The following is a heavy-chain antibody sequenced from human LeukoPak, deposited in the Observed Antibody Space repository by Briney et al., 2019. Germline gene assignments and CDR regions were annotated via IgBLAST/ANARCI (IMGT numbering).Heavy chain of an antibody. CDR3: ARSGYYYHNWFDP. J-gene: IGHJ5*02. V-gene: IGHV3-11*04. CDR2: ISSSGSTI. CDR1: GFTFSDYY. D-gene: IGHD3-22*01. Sequence: GGSLRLSCAASGFTFSDYYMSWIRQAPGKGLEWVSYISSSGSTIYYADSVKGRFTISRDNAKNSLYLQMNSLRAEDTAVYCCARSGYYYHNWFDPWGQGTLVTVSS.